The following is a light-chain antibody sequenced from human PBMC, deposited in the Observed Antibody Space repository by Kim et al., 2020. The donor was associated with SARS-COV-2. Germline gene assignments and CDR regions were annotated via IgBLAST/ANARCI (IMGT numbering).Light chain of an antibody. CDR3: QQRSYWPLT. J-gene: IGKJ4*01. V-gene: IGKV3-11*01. Sequence: LSAGEGATLACRPSQSVSYYLAWYQQKPGQAPRLLIYDASNRATGIPARFSGSGSGTDFTLTISSLEPEDFAVYYCQQRSYWPLTFGGGTKVDIK. CDR1: QSVSYY. CDR2: DAS.